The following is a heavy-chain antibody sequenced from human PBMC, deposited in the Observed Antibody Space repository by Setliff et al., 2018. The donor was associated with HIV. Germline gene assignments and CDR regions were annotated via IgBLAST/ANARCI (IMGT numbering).Heavy chain of an antibody. D-gene: IGHD3-10*01. V-gene: IGHV1-18*01. Sequence: GASVKVSCKASGYDFINYGFNWVRQAPGQGLEWVGWISPYNGDTNYAQKFQGRVTMTTDTSTTTAYLELRSLRSDDTAVYYCARDRAPHGDPNLYSYYGMDVWGQGTTVTVSS. J-gene: IGHJ6*02. CDR2: ISPYNGDT. CDR3: ARDRAPHGDPNLYSYYGMDV. CDR1: GYDFINYG.